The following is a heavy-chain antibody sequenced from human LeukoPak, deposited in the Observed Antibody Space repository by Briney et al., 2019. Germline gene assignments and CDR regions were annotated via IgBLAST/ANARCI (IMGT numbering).Heavy chain of an antibody. CDR2: ISGSGDST. J-gene: IGHJ4*02. Sequence: GGSLRLSCAASGFTFSSSAMSWVRQAPGKGLEWVSAISGSGDSTHYADSVKGRFTISRDNSKNTVYLQMNSLRAEDTAVYYCAKELRSISATTGFDYWGQGTLVTVSS. CDR3: AKELRSISATTGFDY. D-gene: IGHD1-20*01. CDR1: GFTFSSSA. V-gene: IGHV3-23*01.